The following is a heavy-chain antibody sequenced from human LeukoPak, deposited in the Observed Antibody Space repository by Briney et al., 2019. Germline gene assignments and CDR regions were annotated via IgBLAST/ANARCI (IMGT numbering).Heavy chain of an antibody. J-gene: IGHJ6*03. D-gene: IGHD3-16*01. CDR3: AKDLGVGFYYCYMDV. Sequence: GGSLRLSCAASGFTFSTYAMSWVRQAPGKGLEWVSAISGSGGSTYYADSVKGRFTISRDNSKNTLYLQMNSLRAEDTAVYYCAKDLGVGFYYCYMDVWGKGTTVTVSS. CDR1: GFTFSTYA. V-gene: IGHV3-23*01. CDR2: ISGSGGST.